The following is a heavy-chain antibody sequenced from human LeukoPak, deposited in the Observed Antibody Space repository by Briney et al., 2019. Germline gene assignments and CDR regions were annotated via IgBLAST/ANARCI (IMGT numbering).Heavy chain of an antibody. CDR2: ISSSSSYI. D-gene: IGHD1-26*01. J-gene: IGHJ5*02. Sequence: GGSLRLSCAASGFTFSSYSMNWVRQAPGKGLEWVSSISSSSSYIYYADSVKGRFTISRENAKNSLYLQMNRLRAEDTAVYYCARGVDSGSYRLFDPWGQGTLVTVSS. CDR1: GFTFSSYS. CDR3: ARGVDSGSYRLFDP. V-gene: IGHV3-21*01.